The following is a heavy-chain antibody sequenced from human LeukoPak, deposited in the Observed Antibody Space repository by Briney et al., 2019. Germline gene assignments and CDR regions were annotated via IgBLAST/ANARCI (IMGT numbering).Heavy chain of an antibody. CDR2: ISPSGGST. CDR1: EYTFTDYY. V-gene: IGHV1-46*01. J-gene: IGHJ4*02. D-gene: IGHD6-19*01. CDR3: ATGIAVAGTRPSDY. Sequence: ASVKVSCKASEYTFTDYYIHWVRQAPGQGLEWMGVISPSGGSTTYAQKFQGRVTMTEDTSTDTAYMELSSLRSEDTAVYYCATGIAVAGTRPSDYWGQGTLVTVSS.